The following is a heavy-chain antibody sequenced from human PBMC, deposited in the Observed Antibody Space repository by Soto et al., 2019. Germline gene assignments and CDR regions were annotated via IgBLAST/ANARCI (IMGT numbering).Heavy chain of an antibody. CDR3: ARGGGPYVWFNEF. CDR1: GGLFSSFA. J-gene: IGHJ4*02. V-gene: IGHV1-69*13. D-gene: IGHD3-16*01. CDR2: IIPVFGTT. Sequence: SVKVSCKDSGGLFSSFAISWVRQAPGQGLEWMGGIIPVFGTTNYAQKFQGRVTITADESTNTAYMELSRLTSDDTAMYYCARGGGPYVWFNEFWGQGTQVTVSS.